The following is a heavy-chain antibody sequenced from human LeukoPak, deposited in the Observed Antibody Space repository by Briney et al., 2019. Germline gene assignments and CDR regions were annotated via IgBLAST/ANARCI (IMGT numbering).Heavy chain of an antibody. J-gene: IGHJ6*03. Sequence: KPSETLSLTCTVSGGSISSYYWSWIRQPPGKGLEWIGYIYYSGSTNYNPSLKSRVTISVDTSKNQFSLKLSSVTAADTAVYYCARETRLPRYYYYYMDVCGKGTTGTVSS. CDR3: ARETRLPRYYYYYMDV. V-gene: IGHV4-59*01. CDR1: GGSISSYY. D-gene: IGHD5/OR15-5a*01. CDR2: IYYSGST.